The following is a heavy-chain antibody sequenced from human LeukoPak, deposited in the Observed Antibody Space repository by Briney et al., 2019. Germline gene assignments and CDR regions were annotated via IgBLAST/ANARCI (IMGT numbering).Heavy chain of an antibody. CDR3: ASSREDYDFWSGYSY. CDR2: ISAYNGNT. Sequence: ASVKVSCKASGYTFTSYGISWVRQAPGQGLEWMGWISAYNGNTNYAQKLQGRVTMTTDTSTSTAYMELRSLRSDDTAVYYCASSREDYDFWSGYSYWGQGTLVTVSS. CDR1: GYTFTSYG. J-gene: IGHJ4*02. D-gene: IGHD3-3*01. V-gene: IGHV1-18*01.